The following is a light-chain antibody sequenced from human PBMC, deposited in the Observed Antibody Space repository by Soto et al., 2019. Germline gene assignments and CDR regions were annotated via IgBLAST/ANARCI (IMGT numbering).Light chain of an antibody. CDR2: GAS. Sequence: EIVLTQSPGTLSLSPGEGATLSCWASQTVSSNYLAWYQQRPGQAPRLIIYGASSRATGIPDRFSGSGSGTDFTLTISSLQSEDSAVYFCQQYANWPKTFGQGTKVDIK. V-gene: IGKV3-20*01. CDR3: QQYANWPKT. J-gene: IGKJ1*01. CDR1: QTVSSNY.